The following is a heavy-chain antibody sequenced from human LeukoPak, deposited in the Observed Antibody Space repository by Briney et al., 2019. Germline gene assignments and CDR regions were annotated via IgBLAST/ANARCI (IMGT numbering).Heavy chain of an antibody. Sequence: ASVKVSCKASGYTFTNYYIHWVRQAPGQGLECMGIINPSGGSTSYAQKFQGRVTMTRDMSTSTVYMELSSLRSEDTAVYYRARGGVGATTYVWFDPWGQGTLVTVSS. CDR3: ARGGVGATTYVWFDP. D-gene: IGHD1-26*01. J-gene: IGHJ5*02. CDR1: GYTFTNYY. V-gene: IGHV1-46*01. CDR2: INPSGGST.